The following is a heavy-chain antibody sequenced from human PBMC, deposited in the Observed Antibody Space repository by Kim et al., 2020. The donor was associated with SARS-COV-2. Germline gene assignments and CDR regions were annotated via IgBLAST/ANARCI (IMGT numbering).Heavy chain of an antibody. D-gene: IGHD3-22*01. Sequence: SETLSLTCTVSGGSISSYYWSWIRQPPGKGLEWIGYIYYSGSTNYNPSLKSRVTISVDTSKNQFSLKLSSVTAADTAVYYCARAPRVYDSSGYYSGWYFDLWGRGTLGTVSS. CDR1: GGSISSYY. J-gene: IGHJ2*01. CDR3: ARAPRVYDSSGYYSGWYFDL. V-gene: IGHV4-59*01. CDR2: IYYSGST.